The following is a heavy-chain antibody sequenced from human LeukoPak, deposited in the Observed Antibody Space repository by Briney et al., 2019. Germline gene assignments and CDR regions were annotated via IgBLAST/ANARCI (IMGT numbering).Heavy chain of an antibody. CDR2: IYSGRTF. J-gene: IGHJ5*01. D-gene: IGHD5-12*01. CDR1: AASISSSNHH. V-gene: IGHV4-39*01. CDR3: VRHDGRGGATMGAFDS. Sequence: PSETLSLTCTISAASISSSNHHWGWIRQSPGKGPEWIGSIYSGRTFYYNPSLNSRVTISVVTSDQFTLQLNSVTAADTAVYYCVRHDGRGGATMGAFDSWGQGSLVTVSS.